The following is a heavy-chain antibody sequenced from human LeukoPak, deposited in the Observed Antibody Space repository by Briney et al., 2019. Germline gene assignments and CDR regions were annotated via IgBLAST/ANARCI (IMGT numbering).Heavy chain of an antibody. D-gene: IGHD4-17*01. CDR1: GFTFSSYG. CDR3: AKCDYGDYYYFDY. CDR2: ISYDGSNK. J-gene: IGHJ4*02. V-gene: IGHV3-30*18. Sequence: PGGSLRLSCAASGFTFSSYGMHWVRQAPGKGLEWVAVISYDGSNKYYADSVKGRFTISRDNSKNTLYLQMNSLRAEDTAVYYCAKCDYGDYYYFDYWGQGTLVTVSS.